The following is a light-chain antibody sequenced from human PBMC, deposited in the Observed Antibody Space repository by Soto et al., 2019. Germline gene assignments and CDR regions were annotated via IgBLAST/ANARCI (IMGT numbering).Light chain of an antibody. J-gene: IGKJ1*01. CDR1: QSVSTS. Sequence: EIVLTQSPATLSLSPGERATLSCRASQSVSTSLAWYQQKPGQAPRLLIYDASNRATGIPAMFSGSGSGTDFRLTVSSLEPGDFALYYCQQRSNWPWTFGQGTKVEIK. V-gene: IGKV3-11*01. CDR2: DAS. CDR3: QQRSNWPWT.